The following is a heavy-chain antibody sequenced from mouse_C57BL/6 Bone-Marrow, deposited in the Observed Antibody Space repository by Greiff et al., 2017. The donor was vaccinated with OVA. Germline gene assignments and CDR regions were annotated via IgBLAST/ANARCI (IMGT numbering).Heavy chain of an antibody. CDR3: ASWGSFAWFAY. V-gene: IGHV7-3*01. D-gene: IGHD1-1*02. CDR2: IRNKANGYTT. J-gene: IGHJ3*01. Sequence: EVNVVESGGGLVQPGGSLSLSCAASGFTFTDYYMSWVRQPPGKALEWLGFIRNKANGYTTEYSASVKGRFTISRDNSQSILYLQMNALRAEDSATYYCASWGSFAWFAYWGQGTLVTVSA. CDR1: GFTFTDYY.